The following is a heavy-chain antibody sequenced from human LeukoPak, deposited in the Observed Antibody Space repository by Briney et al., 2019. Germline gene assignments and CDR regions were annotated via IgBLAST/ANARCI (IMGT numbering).Heavy chain of an antibody. Sequence: SVKVSCKASGGTFSSYAISWVRQAPGQGLEWMGGIIPIFGTANYAQKFQGRVTITADESTSTAYMELSSLRSEGTAVYYCARGPIALATTSWFDPWGQGTLVTVSS. D-gene: IGHD1-26*01. V-gene: IGHV1-69*13. CDR1: GGTFSSYA. J-gene: IGHJ5*02. CDR3: ARGPIALATTSWFDP. CDR2: IIPIFGTA.